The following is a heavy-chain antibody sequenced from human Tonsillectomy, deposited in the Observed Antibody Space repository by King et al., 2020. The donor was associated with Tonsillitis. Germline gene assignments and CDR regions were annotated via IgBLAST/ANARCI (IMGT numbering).Heavy chain of an antibody. D-gene: IGHD3-22*01. J-gene: IGHJ4*02. CDR3: AKGFHHDYYSDTCGYYGSYFDY. CDR1: GFTFSNYG. CDR2: ISYDGSNK. Sequence: VQLVESGGGVVQPGRSLRLSCEASGFTFSNYGMHWVRQAPGKGLEWVALISYDGSNKFYADSVKGRFTISRDNSKNTLFLQMSSLRAEDTAVFYCAKGFHHDYYSDTCGYYGSYFDYWGQGTLVTVSS. V-gene: IGHV3-30*18.